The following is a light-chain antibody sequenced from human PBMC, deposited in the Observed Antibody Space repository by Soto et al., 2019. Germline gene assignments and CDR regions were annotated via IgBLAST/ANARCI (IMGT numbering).Light chain of an antibody. CDR3: ATWDSKLSAVL. Sequence: QSALTQPPSVSAAPGQKGTISCSGSSSNIGNNDVSWYQHLPGTAPKLLIYTNNKRPSGISDRISGSRSGTSATLGITGLQTGDEADYYCATWDSKLSAVLFGGGTKLTVL. V-gene: IGLV1-51*01. CDR2: TNN. J-gene: IGLJ2*01. CDR1: SSNIGNND.